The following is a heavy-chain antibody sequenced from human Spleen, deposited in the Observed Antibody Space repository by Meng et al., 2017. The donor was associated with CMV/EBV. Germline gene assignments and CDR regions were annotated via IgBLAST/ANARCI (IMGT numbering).Heavy chain of an antibody. CDR2: IVVGSGNT. CDR3: ARGGDFWSGYSGNYYYYYGMDV. Sequence: SVKVSCKASGFTFTSSAVQWVRQARGQRLEWIGWIVVGSGNTNYAQKFQERVTITRDMSTSTAYMELSSLRSEDTAVYYCARGGDFWSGYSGNYYYYYGMDVWGQGTTVTVS. J-gene: IGHJ6*02. V-gene: IGHV1-58*01. CDR1: GFTFTSSA. D-gene: IGHD3-3*01.